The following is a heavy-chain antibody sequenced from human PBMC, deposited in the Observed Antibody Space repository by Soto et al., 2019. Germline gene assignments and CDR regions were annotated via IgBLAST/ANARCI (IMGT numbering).Heavy chain of an antibody. CDR2: ISYEGSNK. CDR3: AADDSSGYYYSDFDY. CDR1: GFTFSSYG. D-gene: IGHD3-22*01. J-gene: IGHJ4*02. Sequence: PGGSLRLSCAASGFTFSSYGMHWVRRAPGKGLEWVAVISYEGSNKYYADSVKGRFTISRDNSKNTLYLQMNSLRAEDTAVYYCAADDSSGYYYSDFDYWGQGTLVTVSS. V-gene: IGHV3-30*03.